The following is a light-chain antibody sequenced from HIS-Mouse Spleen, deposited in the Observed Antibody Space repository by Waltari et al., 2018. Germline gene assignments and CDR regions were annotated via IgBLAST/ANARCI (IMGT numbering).Light chain of an antibody. CDR1: SSDVVSYDL. CDR3: CSYAGSSTWV. V-gene: IGLV2-23*01. CDR2: EGS. J-gene: IGLJ3*02. Sequence: QSALTQPASVSGSPGQSITISCTGTSSDVVSYDLVAGYQQHPGKAPKLMIHEGSTRPSGVSNRFSGSKSGNTASLTISGLQAEDEADYYCCSYAGSSTWVFGGGTKLTVL.